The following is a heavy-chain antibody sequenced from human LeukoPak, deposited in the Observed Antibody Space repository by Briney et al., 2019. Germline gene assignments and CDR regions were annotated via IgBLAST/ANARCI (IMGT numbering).Heavy chain of an antibody. CDR3: ARGMYSSAWSFDY. V-gene: IGHV4-4*07. CDR1: GGSISSYY. Sequence: PSETLSLTCTVSGGSISSYYWSWIRQPAGKGLEWIGRIYTSESTNYNPSLKSRVTMSVDTSKNQFSLNLNSVTVADTAVYYCARGMYSSAWSFDYWGQGTLVTVSS. D-gene: IGHD6-19*01. CDR2: IYTSEST. J-gene: IGHJ4*02.